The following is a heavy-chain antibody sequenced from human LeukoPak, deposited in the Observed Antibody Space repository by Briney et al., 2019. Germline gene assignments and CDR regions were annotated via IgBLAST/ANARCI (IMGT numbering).Heavy chain of an antibody. Sequence: SETLSLTCTVSGDSISSRSYYWGWIRQPPGKGLEWIGSIYYSGSTNYNPSFESRVTISVDTSKNQFSLKLSSVTAADTAVYYCARDGAYGDYEWVFDYWGQGTLVTVSS. CDR3: ARDGAYGDYEWVFDY. CDR2: IYYSGST. D-gene: IGHD4-17*01. J-gene: IGHJ4*02. V-gene: IGHV4-39*07. CDR1: GDSISSRSYY.